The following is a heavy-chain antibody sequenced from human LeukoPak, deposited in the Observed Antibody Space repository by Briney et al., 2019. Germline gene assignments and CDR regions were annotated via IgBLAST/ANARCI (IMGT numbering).Heavy chain of an antibody. CDR2: IFYTGST. CDR1: GASITAYW. V-gene: IGHV4-59*08. J-gene: IGHJ5*02. D-gene: IGHD7-27*01. Sequence: SETLSLTCTVSGASITAYWWSCIRQPPGEGLEWIAYIFYTGSTNYNPSLKSRVTISVDTSKNQVSLKLSSVTAADTAVYYCARHSSITGGRLSGYWLDPWGQGTLVTVSS. CDR3: ARHSSITGGRLSGYWLDP.